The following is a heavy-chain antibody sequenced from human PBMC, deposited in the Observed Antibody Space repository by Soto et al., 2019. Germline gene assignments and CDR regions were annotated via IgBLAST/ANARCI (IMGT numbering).Heavy chain of an antibody. CDR2: IYYSGST. Sequence: SETLSLTCSVSGGSISSYYWSWNRQPPGKGLEWIGYIYYSGSTSYNPSLKSRVTMTVDTSKNQFSLKLYSVTAADTAVYYCARGDNYGRYDYWGAGTLVTVSS. CDR1: GGSISSYY. V-gene: IGHV4-59*01. J-gene: IGHJ4*02. D-gene: IGHD3-16*01. CDR3: ARGDNYGRYDY.